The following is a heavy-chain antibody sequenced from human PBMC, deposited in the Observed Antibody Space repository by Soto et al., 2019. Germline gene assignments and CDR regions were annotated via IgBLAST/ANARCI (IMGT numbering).Heavy chain of an antibody. V-gene: IGHV1-18*04. Sequence: ASVKVSCKASGYTFTSYGISWVRQAPGQGPEWMGWISAYNGNTNYAQKLQGRVTMTTDTSTSTAYMELRSLRSDDTAVYYCARGLRFLEWPRDNYYYGMDVWGQGTTVTVSS. CDR1: GYTFTSYG. CDR2: ISAYNGNT. D-gene: IGHD3-3*01. J-gene: IGHJ6*02. CDR3: ARGLRFLEWPRDNYYYGMDV.